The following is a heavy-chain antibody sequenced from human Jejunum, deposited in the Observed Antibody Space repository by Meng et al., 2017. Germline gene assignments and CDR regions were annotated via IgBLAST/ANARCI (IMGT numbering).Heavy chain of an antibody. CDR3: AKDISGSSYFYYGMDV. V-gene: IGHV3-23*01. D-gene: IGHD1-26*01. Sequence: GESLKISCAASGFSLSTYAMSWVRQAPGKGLEYVSVITKSGDRTYYADSVKGRFTVSRDNSKNTLYLQMNSLRAEDTAVYYCAKDISGSSYFYYGMDVWGQGTTVTFSS. CDR2: ITKSGDRT. CDR1: GFSLSTYA. J-gene: IGHJ6*02.